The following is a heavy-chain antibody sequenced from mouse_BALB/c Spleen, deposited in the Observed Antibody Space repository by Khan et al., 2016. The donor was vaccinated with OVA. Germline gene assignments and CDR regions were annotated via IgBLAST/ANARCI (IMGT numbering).Heavy chain of an antibody. CDR3: TRWGHGSPFDY. Sequence: VRLQQSGPELVKPGASVKISCKASGYTFTDYNMDWVKQSHGKSLEWIGDITPNNGGTIYNQKFKGKATLTVDKSSSTAYMELRSLTSEDTAVYYCTRWGHGSPFDYWGQGTTLTVSS. V-gene: IGHV1-18*01. CDR1: GYTFTDYN. CDR2: ITPNNGGT. D-gene: IGHD1-1*01. J-gene: IGHJ2*01.